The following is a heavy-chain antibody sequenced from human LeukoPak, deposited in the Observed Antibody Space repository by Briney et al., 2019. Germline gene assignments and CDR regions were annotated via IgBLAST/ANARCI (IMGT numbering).Heavy chain of an antibody. CDR3: ARGLGDGYNSYAFDM. Sequence: VVSVKVSCKASGYTFTSYYMHWVRQAPGQGLEWMGLINPTGGSTGYAQKFQGRVTMTRDMSTSTDYMELSSLRSEDTAIYYCARGLGDGYNSYAFDMWGQGTMVTVSS. D-gene: IGHD5-24*01. CDR2: INPTGGST. CDR1: GYTFTSYY. J-gene: IGHJ3*02. V-gene: IGHV1-46*01.